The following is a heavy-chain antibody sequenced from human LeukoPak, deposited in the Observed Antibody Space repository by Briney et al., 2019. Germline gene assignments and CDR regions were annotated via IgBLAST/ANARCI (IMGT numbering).Heavy chain of an antibody. CDR1: GFTFSSYE. Sequence: GGSLRLSCTASGFTFSSYEMNWVRQAPGKGLEWVSYISSSGSTIYYADSVKGRFTISRDKSKNTLYLQMNSLRGEDTAVYYCARSAAAGRIVATFDYWGQGTLVTVSS. J-gene: IGHJ4*02. D-gene: IGHD5-12*01. CDR2: ISSSGSTI. V-gene: IGHV3-48*03. CDR3: ARSAAAGRIVATFDY.